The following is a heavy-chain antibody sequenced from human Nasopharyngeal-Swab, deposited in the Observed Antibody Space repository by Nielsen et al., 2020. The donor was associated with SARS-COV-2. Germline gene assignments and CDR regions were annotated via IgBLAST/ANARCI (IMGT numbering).Heavy chain of an antibody. Sequence: GESLKISCAASGFTFSRYSMNWVRQAPGKGLEWVSSISSSSSYIYYADSVKGRFTISRDNAKNSLYLQMNSLRAEDTAVYYCAGMGHYYYYGMDVWGQGTTVTVSS. CDR2: ISSSSSYI. CDR1: GFTFSRYS. V-gene: IGHV3-21*01. CDR3: AGMGHYYYYGMDV. J-gene: IGHJ6*02. D-gene: IGHD1-14*01.